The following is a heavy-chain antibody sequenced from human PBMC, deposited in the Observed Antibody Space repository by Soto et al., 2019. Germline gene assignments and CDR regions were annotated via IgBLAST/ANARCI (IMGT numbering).Heavy chain of an antibody. CDR1: GFTFSSYA. CDR3: AKDLGGGLNKVDY. CDR2: ISGSGGST. Sequence: EVQLLESGGGLVQPGGSLRLSCAASGFTFSSYAMSWVRQAPGKGLEWVSAISGSGGSTYFADSVKGRFTISRDNSKNRLYRQINSLRVEDMAVYYGAKDLGGGLNKVDYWGQGTLVTVSS. D-gene: IGHD3-16*01. J-gene: IGHJ4*02. V-gene: IGHV3-23*01.